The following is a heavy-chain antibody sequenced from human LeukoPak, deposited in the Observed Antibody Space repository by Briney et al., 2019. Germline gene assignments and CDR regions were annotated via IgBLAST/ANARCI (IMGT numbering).Heavy chain of an antibody. V-gene: IGHV3-23*01. J-gene: IGHJ6*02. D-gene: IGHD2-15*01. CDR3: AKNLYCGGGSCYPSALGMDV. Sequence: PGGPLRLSCAASGFTFRNYALTWVRQAPGKGLEWLSGISGSGERTNYADSVKGRFTISRDNFKNSLYLQMNNLRAEDTAVYYCAKNLYCGGGSCYPSALGMDVWGQGTTVTVSS. CDR2: ISGSGERT. CDR1: GFTFRNYA.